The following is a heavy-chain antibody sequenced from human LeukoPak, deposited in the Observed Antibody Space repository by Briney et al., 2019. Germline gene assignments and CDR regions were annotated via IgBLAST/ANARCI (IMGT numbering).Heavy chain of an antibody. CDR3: ARDREAFDI. Sequence: GRALRLSCAASGFTFSSYAMHWVRQAPDKGLEWVAVISYDGSNKYYADSVKGRFTISRDNSKNTLYLQMNSLRAEDTAVYYCARDREAFDIWGQGTMVTVSS. V-gene: IGHV3-30*04. CDR1: GFTFSSYA. CDR2: ISYDGSNK. J-gene: IGHJ3*02.